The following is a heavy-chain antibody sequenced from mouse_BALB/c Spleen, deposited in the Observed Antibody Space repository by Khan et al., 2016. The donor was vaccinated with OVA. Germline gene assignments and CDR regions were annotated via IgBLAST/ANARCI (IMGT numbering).Heavy chain of an antibody. CDR3: AISNYYGSSLDAMDY. V-gene: IGHV1S41*01. CDR1: GYTFTSYW. CDR2: IAPGSGST. J-gene: IGHJ4*01. D-gene: IGHD1-1*01. Sequence: DLVKPGASVKLSCKASGYTFTSYWINWIKQRPGQGLEWIGRIAPGSGSTPYNEMFKGTATLTVDTSSSTAYIQLSSLSSEDSAVYVCAISNYYGSSLDAMDYWGQGTSVTVSS.